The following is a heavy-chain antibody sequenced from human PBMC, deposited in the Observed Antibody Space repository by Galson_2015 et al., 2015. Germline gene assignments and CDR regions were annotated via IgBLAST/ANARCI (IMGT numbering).Heavy chain of an antibody. V-gene: IGHV1-3*01. J-gene: IGHJ3*02. Sequence: SVKVSCKASGYTFTSYAMHWVRQAPGQRLEWMGWINAGNGNTKYSQKFQGRVTITRDTSASTAYMELSSLRSEDTAVYHCAREAFPPGYYDSSGPQRGDDAFDIWGQGTMVTVSS. CDR1: GYTFTSYA. CDR3: AREAFPPGYYDSSGPQRGDDAFDI. D-gene: IGHD3-22*01. CDR2: INAGNGNT.